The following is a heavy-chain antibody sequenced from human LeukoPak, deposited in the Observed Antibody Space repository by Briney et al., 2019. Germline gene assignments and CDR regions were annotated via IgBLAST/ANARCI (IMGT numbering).Heavy chain of an antibody. Sequence: PGKSLRLSCAASGFAFNTYWMHWVRQAPGKGLVWVSRVYGDGTGTIYADSVKGRFTISRDNAKNTLYLQMNSLRAEDTAVYYCARDYHYGMDVWGQGTTVSVSS. V-gene: IGHV3-74*01. CDR2: VYGDGTGT. CDR1: GFAFNTYW. CDR3: ARDYHYGMDV. J-gene: IGHJ6*02.